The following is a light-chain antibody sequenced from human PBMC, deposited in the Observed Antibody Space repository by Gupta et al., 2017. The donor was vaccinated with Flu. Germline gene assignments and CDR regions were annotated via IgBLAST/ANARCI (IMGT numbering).Light chain of an antibody. Sequence: QSALTQPASVSGSPGRSITISCPGTSSDVGGDNYVAWYQPPPGKAPKLIIYEVSNRPSGVADRFSGSKSGTTASLTIAGLQAEDGAEYYCSSYTSGTNLGVFGGGTKLTVL. J-gene: IGLJ3*02. CDR3: SSYTSGTNLGV. V-gene: IGLV2-14*01. CDR1: SSDVGGDNY. CDR2: EVS.